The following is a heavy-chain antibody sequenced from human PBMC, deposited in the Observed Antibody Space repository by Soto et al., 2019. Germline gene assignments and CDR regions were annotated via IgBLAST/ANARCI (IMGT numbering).Heavy chain of an antibody. CDR2: IIPIFGTA. Sequence: SSVKVSCKASGGTFSSYAISWVRQAPGQGLEWMGGIIPIFGTANYAQKFQGRVTITADKSTSTAYMELSSLRSEDTAVYYCASAPRGYSGYDLYDWGQGTPVTVAS. D-gene: IGHD5-12*01. J-gene: IGHJ4*02. CDR3: ASAPRGYSGYDLYD. CDR1: GGTFSSYA. V-gene: IGHV1-69*06.